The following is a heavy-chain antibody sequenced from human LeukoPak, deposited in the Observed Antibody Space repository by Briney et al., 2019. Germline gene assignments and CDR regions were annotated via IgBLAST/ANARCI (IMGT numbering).Heavy chain of an antibody. CDR3: ARGTSMVRGIIDY. D-gene: IGHD3-10*01. J-gene: IGHJ4*02. CDR1: GYTFTGYY. Sequence: ASVKVSCKASGYTFTGYYIHWVRQAPGQGLEWMGWIHPDSGGTNYAQKFQGRVTMTRDTSVSTAYMELNRLTSDDTAVYYCARGTSMVRGIIDYWGQGTLVTVSS. V-gene: IGHV1-2*02. CDR2: IHPDSGGT.